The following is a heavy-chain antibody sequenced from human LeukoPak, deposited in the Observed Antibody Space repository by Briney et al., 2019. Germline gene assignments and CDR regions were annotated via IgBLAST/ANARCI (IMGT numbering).Heavy chain of an antibody. CDR3: ARLITAFQAFDS. CDR1: GGSISSSSYF. J-gene: IGHJ4*02. V-gene: IGHV4-39*01. Sequence: PSETLSLTCTVSGGSISSSSYFWAWIRQPPGKGLEWIGSIYYSGSTYYNPSPNSRVTISVDTSKNQFSLNLSSVTAADTAVYYCARLITAFQAFDSWGQGTLVTVSS. CDR2: IYYSGST. D-gene: IGHD3-16*01.